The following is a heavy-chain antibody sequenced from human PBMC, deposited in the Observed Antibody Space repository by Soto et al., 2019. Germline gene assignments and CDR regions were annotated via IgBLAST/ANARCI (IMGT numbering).Heavy chain of an antibody. CDR3: AKFIAARSYYYYGMDV. Sequence: GGSLRLSCAASGFTFSSYAMSWVRQAPGKGLEWVSAISGSGGSTYYADSVKGRFTISRDNSKNTLYLQMNSLRAEDTAVYYCAKFIAARSYYYYGMDVWGQGTTVTVSS. J-gene: IGHJ6*02. CDR2: ISGSGGST. D-gene: IGHD6-6*01. V-gene: IGHV3-23*01. CDR1: GFTFSSYA.